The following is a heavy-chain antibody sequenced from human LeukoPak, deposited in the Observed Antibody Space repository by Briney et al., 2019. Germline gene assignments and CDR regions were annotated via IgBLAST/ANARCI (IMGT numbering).Heavy chain of an antibody. J-gene: IGHJ3*02. V-gene: IGHV4-59*01. CDR1: GXSISSYY. CDR3: ARDYAFDI. CDR2: IYYIGNT. Sequence: SETLSLTCTVSGXSISSYYWSWIRQPPGKGLEWIGYIYYIGNTNYNPSLKSRVTISVDTSKNQFSLKLSSVTAADTAIYYCARDYAFDIWGQGTMVAVSS.